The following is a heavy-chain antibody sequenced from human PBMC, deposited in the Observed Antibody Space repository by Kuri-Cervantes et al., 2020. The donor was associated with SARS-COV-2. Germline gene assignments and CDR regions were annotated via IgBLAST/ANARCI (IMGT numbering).Heavy chain of an antibody. J-gene: IGHJ6*02. D-gene: IGHD3-16*02. CDR1: GFTFSSYG. CDR3: ARDYRPEYYYYYGMDV. Sequence: GGSLRLSCAASGFTFSSYGMHWVRQAPGKGLEWVAVISYDGSNKYYADSVKGRFTISRDNAKNSLYLQMNSLRAEGTAVYYCARDYRPEYYYYYGMDVWGQGTMVTVSS. V-gene: IGHV3-30*03. CDR2: ISYDGSNK.